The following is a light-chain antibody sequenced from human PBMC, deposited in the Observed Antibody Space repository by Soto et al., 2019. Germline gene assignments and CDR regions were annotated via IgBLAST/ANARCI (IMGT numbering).Light chain of an antibody. CDR2: GAS. CDR3: QQGHNWPLT. V-gene: IGKV3-15*01. CDR1: QGISSE. J-gene: IGKJ2*01. Sequence: EIVMTQSPSTLSVSPGERATLSCRARQGISSELAWYQQRPGQPPRLLIYGASTRATGVPDRFTGSGSGSDFTLTISGLQSEDFAVYYCQQGHNWPLTFGQGTRLEI.